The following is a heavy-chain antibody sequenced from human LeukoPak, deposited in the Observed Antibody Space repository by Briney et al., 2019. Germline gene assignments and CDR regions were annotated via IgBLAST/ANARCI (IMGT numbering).Heavy chain of an antibody. CDR2: IYTSGST. CDR1: GGSISSYY. CDR3: AREKTYYDFWSGYPQPSPYYYYGMDV. J-gene: IGHJ6*02. V-gene: IGHV4-4*07. Sequence: SETLSLTCTVAGGSISSYYWSWIRQPAGKGLEWIGRIYTSGSTNYNPSLKSRVTMSADTSKNQFSLKLSSVTAADTAVYYCAREKTYYDFWSGYPQPSPYYYYGMDVWGQGTTVTVSS. D-gene: IGHD3-3*01.